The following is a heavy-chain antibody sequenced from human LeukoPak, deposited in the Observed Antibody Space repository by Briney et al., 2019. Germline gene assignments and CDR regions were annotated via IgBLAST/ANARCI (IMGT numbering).Heavy chain of an antibody. D-gene: IGHD3-10*01. CDR3: AKVTPIMVRGVIIKGFDP. Sequence: GGSLRLSCAASGFTFSSYAMHWVRQAPGKGLEWVAVISYDGSNKYYADSVKGRFTISRDNSKNTLYLQMNSLRAEDTAVYYCAKVTPIMVRGVIIKGFDPWGQGTLVTVSS. CDR2: ISYDGSNK. J-gene: IGHJ5*02. CDR1: GFTFSSYA. V-gene: IGHV3-30-3*01.